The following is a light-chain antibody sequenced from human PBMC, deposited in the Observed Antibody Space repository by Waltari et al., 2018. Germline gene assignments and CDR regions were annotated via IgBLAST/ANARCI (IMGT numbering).Light chain of an antibody. V-gene: IGKV1-33*01. CDR3: QQYDHFPLT. Sequence: DIQMTQSPSSLSASVGDRVTITCRASLGINNYLSWYQQKPGKAPKRLIYSTSNLESGVPSRFSGSGSGTDHTLTISDLQPEDFSTYYCQQYDHFPLTFGGGTTVEIK. CDR1: LGINNY. J-gene: IGKJ4*01. CDR2: STS.